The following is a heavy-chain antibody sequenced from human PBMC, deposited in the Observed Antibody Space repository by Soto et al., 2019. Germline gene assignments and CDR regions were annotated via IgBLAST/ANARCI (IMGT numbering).Heavy chain of an antibody. CDR2: IYHSGST. CDR1: GYSISSCYY. D-gene: IGHD3-3*01. V-gene: IGHV4-38-2*01. J-gene: IGHJ5*02. Sequence: SETLSLTCAVSGYSISSCYYWGWIRQPPGKGLEWIGSIYHSGSTYYNPSLKSRVTISVDTSKNQFSLKLSSVTAADTAVYYCARVCTLYDFWSGYYSAWFDPWGQGTLVTVSS. CDR3: ARVCTLYDFWSGYYSAWFDP.